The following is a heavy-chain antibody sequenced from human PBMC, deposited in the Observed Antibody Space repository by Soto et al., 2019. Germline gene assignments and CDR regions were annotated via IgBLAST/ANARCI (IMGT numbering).Heavy chain of an antibody. CDR1: GFLFSSYG. CDR2: IWNDGSNT. Sequence: PGRPLTLSCAASGFLFSSYGMHWVLLGPGKGLGWVAGIWNDGSNTYCAYDVKGRSTISRDNSKNMLYLQMNSLRAEDTAVYYCARGTGRDYWGQATLVIVSS. J-gene: IGHJ4*02. V-gene: IGHV3-33*01. CDR3: ARGTGRDY.